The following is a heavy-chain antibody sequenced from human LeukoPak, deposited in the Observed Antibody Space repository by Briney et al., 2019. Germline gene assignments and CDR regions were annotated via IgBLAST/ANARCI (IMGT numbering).Heavy chain of an antibody. V-gene: IGHV4-39*01. CDR2: IYYSGRT. CDR1: GDSVSRSDSY. CDR3: ARPVAGTDYFDY. J-gene: IGHJ4*02. Sequence: SETLSLTCSVSGDSVSRSDSYWDWIRQPPGKGLEWIGTIYYSGRTYYSPSLKSRVTMSVDPSNNQFSLNLRSVTAADTAVYYCARPVAGTDYFDYWGQGTLVTVSS. D-gene: IGHD6-19*01.